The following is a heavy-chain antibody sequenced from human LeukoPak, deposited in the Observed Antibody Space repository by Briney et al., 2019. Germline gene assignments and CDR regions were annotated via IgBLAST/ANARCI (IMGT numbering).Heavy chain of an antibody. J-gene: IGHJ4*02. CDR1: GFTFSNFA. D-gene: IGHD1-26*01. CDR3: ARSRSYYPADY. CDR2: ISSSNTYT. Sequence: GGSLRLSCAASGFTFSNFAMTWVRQAPGKGLEWVSYISSSNTYTNYAGSVKGRFTISRDDAKNSLYLQMNSLRAEDTAVYYCARSRSYYPADYWGQGTPVTVSS. V-gene: IGHV3-11*03.